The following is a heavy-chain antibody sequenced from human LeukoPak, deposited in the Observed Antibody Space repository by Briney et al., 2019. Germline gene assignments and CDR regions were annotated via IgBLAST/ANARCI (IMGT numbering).Heavy chain of an antibody. CDR3: ARSLGYDILTGYYDY. V-gene: IGHV4-61*02. CDR2: IYTSGST. CDR1: GGSISSGSYY. D-gene: IGHD3-9*01. J-gene: IGHJ4*02. Sequence: SETLSLTCTVSGGSISSGSYYWSWIRQPAGKGLEWIGRIYTSGSTNYNPSLKSRVTISVDRSKNQFSLKLSSVTAADTAVYYCARSLGYDILTGYYDYWGQGTLVTVSS.